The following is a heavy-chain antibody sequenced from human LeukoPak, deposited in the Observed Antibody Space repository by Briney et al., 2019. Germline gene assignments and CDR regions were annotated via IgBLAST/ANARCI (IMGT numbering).Heavy chain of an antibody. Sequence: SETLSLTCGVSGGSISSSNRWSWVRQPPGKGLEWIGEIYHEGSTKYSPSLRSRVTISVDKSRNQFSLKLSSVTAADTAVNYCSAQGGWYIDYWGQGTLVTVSS. D-gene: IGHD6-19*01. J-gene: IGHJ4*02. CDR3: SAQGGWYIDY. CDR1: GGSISSSNR. V-gene: IGHV4/OR15-8*01. CDR2: IYHEGST.